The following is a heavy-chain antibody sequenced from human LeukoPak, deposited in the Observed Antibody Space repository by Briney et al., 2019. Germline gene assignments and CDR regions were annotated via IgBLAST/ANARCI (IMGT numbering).Heavy chain of an antibody. Sequence: GSLRLSCAASGFTFRKHGMNWVRQAPGKGLEWIGSIYHSGSTYYNPSLKSRVTISVDTSKNQFSLKLSSVTAADTALYYCARDGYNYDSSGYFYGLGPLIWGQGTLVTVSS. D-gene: IGHD3-22*01. V-gene: IGHV4-38-2*02. CDR2: IYHSGST. CDR3: ARDGYNYDSSGYFYGLGPLI. J-gene: IGHJ4*02. CDR1: GFTFRKHGM.